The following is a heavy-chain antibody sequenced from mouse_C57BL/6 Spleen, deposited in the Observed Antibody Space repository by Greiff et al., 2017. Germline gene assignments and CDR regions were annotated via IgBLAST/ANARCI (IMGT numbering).Heavy chain of an antibody. Sequence: QVQLQQPGAELVKPGASVKMSCKASGYTFTSYWITWVKQRPGQGLEWIGDIYPGSGSTNYNEKFKSKATLTVDTSSSTAYMQRSSLTSEDSAVYYCAREVGRYFDVWGTGTTVTVSS. CDR2: IYPGSGST. V-gene: IGHV1-55*01. CDR1: GYTFTSYW. J-gene: IGHJ1*03. CDR3: AREVGRYFDV. D-gene: IGHD4-1*01.